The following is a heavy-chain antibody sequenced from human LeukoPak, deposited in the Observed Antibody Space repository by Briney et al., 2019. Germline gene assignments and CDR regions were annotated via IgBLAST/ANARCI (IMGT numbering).Heavy chain of an antibody. D-gene: IGHD5-18*01. CDR3: ASLDTAKQPLANH. CDR1: GLTFSNHW. CDR2: IREERGQE. J-gene: IGHJ5*02. V-gene: IGHV3-7*03. Sequence: GGSLRLSCVASGLTFSNHWMSWVRQAPGKGLEWVANIREERGQEYYVDSVKGRFTISKNSAKNSLHLQMNTLRVEDTAMYYCASLDTAKQPLANHWGQGTLVTVSS.